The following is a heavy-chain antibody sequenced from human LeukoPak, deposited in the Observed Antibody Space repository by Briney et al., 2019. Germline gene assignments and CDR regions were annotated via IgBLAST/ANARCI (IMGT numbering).Heavy chain of an antibody. CDR2: IYYSGST. CDR3: ARDSPRESFDY. J-gene: IGHJ4*02. Sequence: SETLSLTCTVSGGSISSGGYYWSWIRQHPGKGLEWIGYIYYSGSTYYNPSLKSRVTISVDTSKNQFSLKLNSVTAADTAVYYCARDSPRESFDYWGQGTLVTVSS. V-gene: IGHV4-31*03. CDR1: GGSISSGGYY.